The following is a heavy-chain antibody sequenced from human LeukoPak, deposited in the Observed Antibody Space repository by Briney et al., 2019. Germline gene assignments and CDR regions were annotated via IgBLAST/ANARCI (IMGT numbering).Heavy chain of an antibody. CDR2: IWYEGSNE. CDR1: GFTFSTYG. V-gene: IGHV3-33*01. CDR3: ARNMYCRGGRCDGFDN. J-gene: IGHJ4*02. Sequence: SPRLSCAVSGFTFSTYGMHWVRQAPGKGLEWVAVIWYEGSNEKYVASVKGRFTISRDNSKNTLYLQMDSLRGEDTAVYYCARNMYCRGGRCDGFDNWGQGTLVTASS. D-gene: IGHD2-15*01.